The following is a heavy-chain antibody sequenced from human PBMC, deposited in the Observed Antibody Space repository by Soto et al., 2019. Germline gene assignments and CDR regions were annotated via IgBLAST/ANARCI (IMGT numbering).Heavy chain of an antibody. Sequence: PGGSLRLSCAASGFTVSSNYMSWVRQAPGKGLEWVSVIYSGSSTYYADSVKGRFTISRDNSKNTLYLQMNSLRAEDTAVYYCARASRYYYDSSGSGYGMDVWGQGTTVTVSS. CDR3: ARASRYYYDSSGSGYGMDV. D-gene: IGHD3-22*01. CDR1: GFTVSSNY. CDR2: IYSGSST. J-gene: IGHJ6*02. V-gene: IGHV3-53*01.